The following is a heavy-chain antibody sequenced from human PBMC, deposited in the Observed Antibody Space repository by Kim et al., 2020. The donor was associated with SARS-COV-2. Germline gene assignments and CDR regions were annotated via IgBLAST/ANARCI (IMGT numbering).Heavy chain of an antibody. J-gene: IGHJ4*02. V-gene: IGHV3-43*01. CDR2: ISWDGGST. CDR1: GFTFDDYT. Sequence: GGSLRLSCAASGFTFDDYTMHWVRQAPEKGLEWVSLISWDGGSTYYADSVKGRFTISRDNSKNSLYLQMNSLRTEDTALYYCAKDIFSKREIALGTRGVAKRIVVSGFDYWGQGTLVTVSS. CDR3: AKDIFSKREIALGTRGVAKRIVVSGFDY. D-gene: IGHD3-22*01.